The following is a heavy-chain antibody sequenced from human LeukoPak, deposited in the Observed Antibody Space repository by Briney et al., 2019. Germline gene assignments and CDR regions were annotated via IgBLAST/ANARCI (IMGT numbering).Heavy chain of an antibody. V-gene: IGHV3-7*03. CDR3: TTDSMLDGSGSY. Sequence: GGSLRLSCAASGFTFSSYWMSWVRQAPGKGLEWVANIRPDGSEKYYMDSVKGRLTISRDNAKNSLYLQMNSLRAEDTAVYYCTTDSMLDGSGSYWGQGTLVTVSS. D-gene: IGHD3-10*01. J-gene: IGHJ4*02. CDR2: IRPDGSEK. CDR1: GFTFSSYW.